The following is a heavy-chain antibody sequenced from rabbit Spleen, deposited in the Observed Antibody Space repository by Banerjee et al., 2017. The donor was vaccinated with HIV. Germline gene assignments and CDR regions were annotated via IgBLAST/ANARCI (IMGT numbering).Heavy chain of an antibody. CDR2: IDTGSSGFS. V-gene: IGHV1S45*01. Sequence: QEQLEESGGGLVKPEVSLTLTCKASGVSFSSSSYMCWVRQAPGKGLEWIACIDTGSSGFSYFATWAKGRFTISKTSSTTVTLQMTSLTVADTATYFCARDLDGVIGWNFGWWGPGTLVTVS. CDR3: ARDLDGVIGWNFGW. D-gene: IGHD1-1*01. J-gene: IGHJ4*01. CDR1: GVSFSSSSY.